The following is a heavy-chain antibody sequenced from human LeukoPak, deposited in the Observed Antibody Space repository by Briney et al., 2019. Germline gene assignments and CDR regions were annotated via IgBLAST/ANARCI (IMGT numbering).Heavy chain of an antibody. J-gene: IGHJ4*02. V-gene: IGHV4-34*01. Sequence: KPSETLSLTCAVYGGSFSGYYWSWIRQPPGKGLEWIGEINHSGSTNYNPSLKSRVTISVDTSKNQFSLKLSSVTAADTAVYYCAGAGAAAGNYWGQGTLVTVSS. CDR3: AGAGAAAGNY. D-gene: IGHD6-13*01. CDR1: GGSFSGYY. CDR2: INHSGST.